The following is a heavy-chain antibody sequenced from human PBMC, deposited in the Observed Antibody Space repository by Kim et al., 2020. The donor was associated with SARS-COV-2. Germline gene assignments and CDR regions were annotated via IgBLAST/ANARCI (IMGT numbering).Heavy chain of an antibody. V-gene: IGHV4-39*01. CDR2: VYYSGST. D-gene: IGHD2-15*01. J-gene: IGHJ5*02. CDR1: GGSISSSNSH. Sequence: SETLSLTCTVSGGSISSSNSHWGWIRQPAGKGLDWFGSVYYSGSTFYNPSLKRRFTITVDTYETQLSLKLTSVTAAAAAWYSAAMLEIVGVGGSGSFD. CDR3: AMLEIVGVGGSGSFD.